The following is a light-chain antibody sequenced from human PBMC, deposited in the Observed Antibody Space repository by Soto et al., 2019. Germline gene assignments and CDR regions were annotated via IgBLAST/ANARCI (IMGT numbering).Light chain of an antibody. V-gene: IGKV3-11*01. J-gene: IGKJ1*01. CDR2: DAS. CDR1: QSVSGN. CDR3: QQCNNWPQWT. Sequence: EIVLTQSPATLSLSPGERATLSCGASQSVSGNFFAWYQQKPGQAPRLLIYDASNRATGIPARFSGSGSGTDFTLTISSLEPEDFAVYYCQQCNNWPQWTFGQGTKVDIK.